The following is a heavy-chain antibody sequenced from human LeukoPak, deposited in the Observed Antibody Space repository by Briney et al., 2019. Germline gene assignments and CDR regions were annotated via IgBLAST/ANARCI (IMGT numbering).Heavy chain of an antibody. V-gene: IGHV1-3*01. Sequence: GASVKVSCKASGYTFTSYAMHWVRQAPGQRLERMGWINAGNGNTKYSQKFQGRVTITRDTSASTAYMELSSLRSEDTAVYYCARWGSGWDLFDYWGQGTLVTVSS. CDR3: ARWGSGWDLFDY. CDR2: INAGNGNT. J-gene: IGHJ4*02. D-gene: IGHD6-19*01. CDR1: GYTFTSYA.